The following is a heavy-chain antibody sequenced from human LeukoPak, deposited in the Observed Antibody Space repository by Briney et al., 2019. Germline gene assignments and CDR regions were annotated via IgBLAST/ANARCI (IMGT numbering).Heavy chain of an antibody. V-gene: IGHV3-30*18. CDR3: AKDRGSGWSFDY. Sequence: GGSLRLSCAASGFTFRSCAMHWVRQAPGKGLEWVAVISSDANIKHYADPVKGRFTISRDNSKNTLYLQMNSLRAEDTAVYYCAKDRGSGWSFDYWGQGTLVTVSS. D-gene: IGHD6-25*01. CDR1: GFTFRSCA. J-gene: IGHJ4*02. CDR2: ISSDANIK.